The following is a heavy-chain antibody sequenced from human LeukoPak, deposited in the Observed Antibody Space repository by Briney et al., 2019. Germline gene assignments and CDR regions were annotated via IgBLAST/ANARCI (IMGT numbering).Heavy chain of an antibody. CDR3: AKDDPVTELDY. Sequence: GGSLRLSCGASGFTFSSYGMHWVRQAPGKGLEWVAVISYDGSNKYYADSVKGRFTISRDNSKNTLYLQMNSLRAEDTAVYYCAKDDPVTELDYWGQGTLVTVSS. J-gene: IGHJ4*02. CDR2: ISYDGSNK. V-gene: IGHV3-30*18. D-gene: IGHD2-21*02. CDR1: GFTFSSYG.